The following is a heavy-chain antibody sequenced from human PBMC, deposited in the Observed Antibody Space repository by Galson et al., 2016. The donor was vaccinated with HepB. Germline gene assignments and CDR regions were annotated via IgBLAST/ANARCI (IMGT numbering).Heavy chain of an antibody. Sequence: PALVKPTQTLTLTCTFSGLSRRTSGVGVGWIRQPPGKALEWLAVLYWDDDKRYSPSLKSRLTIAKDTSKNQVVLTMTNMDPVDTATSYCAHRSPGERAWFDPWGKGTTVTVSS. V-gene: IGHV2-5*02. CDR3: AHRSPGERAWFDP. D-gene: IGHD2-21*01. J-gene: IGHJ5*02. CDR2: LYWDDDK. CDR1: GLSRRTSGVG.